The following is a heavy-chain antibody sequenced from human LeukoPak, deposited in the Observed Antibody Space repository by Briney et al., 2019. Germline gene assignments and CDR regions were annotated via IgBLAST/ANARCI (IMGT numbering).Heavy chain of an antibody. D-gene: IGHD1-26*01. V-gene: IGHV3-43*02. CDR2: ISGDDTST. Sequence: PGGSLRLSCATSGFTFKDSAMHWVRQAPGKGLEWVSLISGDDTSTKYADSVKGRFTISRDNSKNSLYLQMNSLRTEDTAFYYCAKHADAERYYRHLQEWGQGTLVTVSS. CDR3: AKHADAERYYRHLQE. CDR1: GFTFKDSA. J-gene: IGHJ1*01.